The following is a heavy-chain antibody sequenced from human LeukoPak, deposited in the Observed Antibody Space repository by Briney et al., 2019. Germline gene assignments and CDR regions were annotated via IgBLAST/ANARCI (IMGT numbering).Heavy chain of an antibody. Sequence: GGSLRLSCTASGFTFGDYAMSWVRQAPGKGLEWVGFIRSKAYGGTTEYAASVKGRFTISRDDSKSIAYLQMNSLKTEDTAVYYCTRGPFCSGGSCYLGGFDYWGQGTLVTVSS. J-gene: IGHJ4*02. CDR3: TRGPFCSGGSCYLGGFDY. D-gene: IGHD2-15*01. CDR1: GFTFGDYA. CDR2: IRSKAYGGTT. V-gene: IGHV3-49*04.